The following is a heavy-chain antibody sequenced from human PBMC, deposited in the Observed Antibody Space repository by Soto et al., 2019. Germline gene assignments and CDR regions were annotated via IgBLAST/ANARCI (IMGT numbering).Heavy chain of an antibody. J-gene: IGHJ6*02. D-gene: IGHD6-19*01. CDR3: ARGRAVAGYYYYGMDV. CDR1: GGTFSSYA. V-gene: IGHV1-69*01. Sequence: QVQLVQSGAEVKKPGSSVKVSCKASGGTFSSYAISWVRQAPGQGLEWMGGIIPIFGTANYAQKFQGRVTITADEATSTDYRELSSLRSEDTAVYYCARGRAVAGYYYYGMDVWGQGTTVTVSS. CDR2: IIPIFGTA.